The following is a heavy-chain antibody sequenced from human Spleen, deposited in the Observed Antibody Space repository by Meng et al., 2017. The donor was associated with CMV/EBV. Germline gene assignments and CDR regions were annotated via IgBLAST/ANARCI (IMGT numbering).Heavy chain of an antibody. CDR3: ARDWGYCSSTSCSTYYYYGMDV. D-gene: IGHD2-2*01. V-gene: IGHV4-38-2*02. J-gene: IGHJ6*02. Sequence: SETLSLTCTVSGYSISSGYYWGWIRQPPGKGLEWIGSIYHSGSTYYNPSLKSRVTISVDTSKNQFSLKLRSVTAADTAVYYCARDWGYCSSTSCSTYYYYGMDVWGQGTTVTVSS. CDR2: IYHSGST. CDR1: GYSISSGYY.